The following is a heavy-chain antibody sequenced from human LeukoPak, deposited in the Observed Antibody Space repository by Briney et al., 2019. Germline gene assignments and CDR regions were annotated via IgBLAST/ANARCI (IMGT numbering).Heavy chain of an antibody. CDR2: IKQDGSEK. V-gene: IGHV3-7*01. Sequence: GGSLRLSCAASGFTFSSYWMSWVRQAPGKGLEWVANIKQDGSEKYYVDSVKGRFTISRDNAKNPLYLQMNSLRAEDTAVYYCARDQDWSGYIFDYWGQGTLVTVSS. D-gene: IGHD3-3*01. J-gene: IGHJ4*02. CDR3: ARDQDWSGYIFDY. CDR1: GFTFSSYW.